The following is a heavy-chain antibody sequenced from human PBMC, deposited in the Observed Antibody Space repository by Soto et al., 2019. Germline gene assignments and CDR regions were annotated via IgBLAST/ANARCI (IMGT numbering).Heavy chain of an antibody. CDR2: IKSEADGGTT. Sequence: PGGSLRLSCAASGFTVSSAWMSWVRQAPGKGLEWVARIKSEADGGTTDYAAPVKGRFTISRDDSKNILDLQMNSLKTEDTAVYYCTTDRRITLAQFDYWGQGALVTVSS. V-gene: IGHV3-15*01. D-gene: IGHD1-20*01. J-gene: IGHJ4*02. CDR3: TTDRRITLAQFDY. CDR1: GFTVSSAW.